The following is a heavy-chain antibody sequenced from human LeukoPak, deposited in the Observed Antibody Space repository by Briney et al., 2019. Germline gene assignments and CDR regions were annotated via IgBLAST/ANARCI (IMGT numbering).Heavy chain of an antibody. D-gene: IGHD4-11*01. CDR3: ARGIMTVTTQQMGAFDI. J-gene: IGHJ3*02. CDR2: INHSGST. Sequence: PSETLSLTCAVYGGSFSGYYWSWIRQPPGKGLEWIGEINHSGSTNYNPSLKSRVTIPVDTSKNQFSLKLSSVTAADTAVYYCARGIMTVTTQQMGAFDIWGQGTMVTVSS. V-gene: IGHV4-34*01. CDR1: GGSFSGYY.